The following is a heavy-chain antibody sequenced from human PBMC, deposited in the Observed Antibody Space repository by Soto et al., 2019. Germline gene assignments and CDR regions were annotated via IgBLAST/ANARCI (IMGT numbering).Heavy chain of an antibody. CDR1: GFTLNDYE. CDR3: ARESYESSGYTPDPVFDY. D-gene: IGHD3-22*01. V-gene: IGHV3-48*03. J-gene: IGHJ4*02. CDR2: IRSSGRTI. Sequence: PGGSLRLPCAVSGFTLNDYEMNWVRQAPGKGLEWVSYIRSSGRTIYYADSVKGRFTISRDNAKNSLSLQMNSLRAEDTATYYCARESYESSGYTPDPVFDYWGQGTLVTISS.